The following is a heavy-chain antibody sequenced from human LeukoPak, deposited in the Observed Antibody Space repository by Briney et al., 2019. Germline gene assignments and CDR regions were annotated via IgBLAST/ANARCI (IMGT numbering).Heavy chain of an antibody. J-gene: IGHJ3*02. V-gene: IGHV4-59*01. CDR3: AREMVASGAFDI. CDR1: GGSISSYY. Sequence: SETLSLTCTVSGGSISSYYWSWIRQPPGKGLEWIGYVYYGGSTNYNPSLKSRVTISVDTSKSQCSLKLSSVTAADTAVYYCAREMVASGAFDIWGQGTMVTVSS. D-gene: IGHD5-12*01. CDR2: VYYGGST.